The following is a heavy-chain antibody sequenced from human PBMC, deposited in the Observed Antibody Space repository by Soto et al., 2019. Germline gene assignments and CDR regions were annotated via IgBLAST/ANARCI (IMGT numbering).Heavy chain of an antibody. CDR2: IDYSGST. V-gene: IGHV4-39*01. CDR3: ARHVSVSGFGSYFDQ. Sequence: QLHMQESGPGPVKPSETLSLTCTVSGDSISSSGYYWAWIRQPPGKGLEWIGNIDYSGSTYYNPYLKGRVVFSVDRAKRQIALKVTSVTAVNPAVYYCARHVSVSGFGSYFDQWGQGTLVTVSP. D-gene: IGHD5-12*01. J-gene: IGHJ4*02. CDR1: GDSISSSGYY.